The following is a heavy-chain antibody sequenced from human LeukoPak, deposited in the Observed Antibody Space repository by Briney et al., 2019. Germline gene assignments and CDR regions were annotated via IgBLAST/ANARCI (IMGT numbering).Heavy chain of an antibody. CDR2: IRSSSSTI. Sequence: GGSLRLSCAASGFTFSSYSMNWVRQAPGKGLEWVSYIRSSSSTIYYADSVKGRFTISTDNANNSLYLQMNSLRAEDTALYYCAREISISIAARGGFDYWGQGTLVTVSS. D-gene: IGHD6-6*01. J-gene: IGHJ4*02. CDR1: GFTFSSYS. CDR3: AREISISIAARGGFDY. V-gene: IGHV3-48*01.